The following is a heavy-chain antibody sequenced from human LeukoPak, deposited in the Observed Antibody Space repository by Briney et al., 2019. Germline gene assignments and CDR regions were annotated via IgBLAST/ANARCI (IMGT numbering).Heavy chain of an antibody. V-gene: IGHV3-21*01. CDR2: ISSSSSYI. CDR3: ARGDGDTSAFDI. CDR1: GFTFSSYS. Sequence: GGSLRLSCAASGFTFSSYSMNWVRQAPGKGLEWVSSISSSSSYIYYADSVKGRFTISRDNAKNSLYLQMNSLRAEDTAVYYCARGDGDTSAFDIWGQGTMVTVSS. J-gene: IGHJ3*02. D-gene: IGHD3-10*01.